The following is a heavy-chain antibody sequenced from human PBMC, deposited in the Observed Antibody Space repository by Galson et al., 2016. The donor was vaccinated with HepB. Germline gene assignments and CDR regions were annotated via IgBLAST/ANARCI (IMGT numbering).Heavy chain of an antibody. CDR2: ISTGSTTI. CDR1: GFSISSYS. V-gene: IGHV3-48*02. D-gene: IGHD3-9*01. Sequence: SLRLSCAASGFSISSYSMNWVRQAPGKGLEWVSYISTGSTTISHADSVKGRFTISRDNAKNSLYLQMSRLRDEDTAVYYYARDNYDILTGYGPCEHWGQGTLVTVSS. CDR3: ARDNYDILTGYGPCEH. J-gene: IGHJ4*02.